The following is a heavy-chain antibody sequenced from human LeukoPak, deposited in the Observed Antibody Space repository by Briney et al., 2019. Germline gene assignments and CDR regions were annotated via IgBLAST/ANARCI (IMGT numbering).Heavy chain of an antibody. J-gene: IGHJ5*02. V-gene: IGHV4-59*08. CDR2: IYYTGST. CDR1: GASIRSSY. Sequence: SETLSLTCTVSGASIRSSYWSWLRQPPGKGLEWIGYIYYTGSTNSNPSLKSRVTVSLDTSKNQFSLKLSSMTAADTAVYYCARRDRSGYERGEPWSAPGGQEPLVTVPS. CDR3: ARRDRSGYERGEPWSAP. D-gene: IGHD3-22*01.